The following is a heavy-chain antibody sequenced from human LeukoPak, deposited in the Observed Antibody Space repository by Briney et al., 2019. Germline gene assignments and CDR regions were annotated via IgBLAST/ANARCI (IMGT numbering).Heavy chain of an antibody. V-gene: IGHV4-30-4*01. D-gene: IGHD6-13*01. J-gene: IGHJ5*02. Sequence: SETLSLTCAVSGGSISSGDYYWSWIRQPPGKGLEWIGYIYYSGSTYYNPSLKSRVTISVDTSKNQFSLKLSSVTAADTAVYYCAREWRGQLAYNWFDPWGQGTLVTVSS. CDR1: GGSISSGDYY. CDR3: AREWRGQLAYNWFDP. CDR2: IYYSGST.